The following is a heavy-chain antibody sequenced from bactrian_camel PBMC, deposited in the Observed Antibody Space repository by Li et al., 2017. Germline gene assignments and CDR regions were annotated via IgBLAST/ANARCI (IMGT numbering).Heavy chain of an antibody. Sequence: HVQLVESGGGLVQPGGSLRLTCAASGYTYSNYCMGWFRQTPGKEREGVAATDNYGSSTSYADSVKGRFTISKDKAKDTVYLYMNSLKPEDTAMYYCAADPFLCWGDRWNKISAYRDWGQGTQVTVS. V-gene: IGHV3S1*01. D-gene: IGHD5*01. CDR3: AADPFLCWGDRWNKISAYRD. CDR2: TDNYGSST. CDR1: GYTYSNYC. J-gene: IGHJ4*01.